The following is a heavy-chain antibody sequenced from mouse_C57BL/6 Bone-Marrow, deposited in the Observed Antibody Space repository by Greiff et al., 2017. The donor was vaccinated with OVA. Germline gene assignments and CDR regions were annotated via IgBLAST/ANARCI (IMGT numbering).Heavy chain of an antibody. CDR3: ARSYDSYYLYAMDY. V-gene: IGHV1-26*01. CDR1: GYTFTDYY. D-gene: IGHD2-3*01. J-gene: IGHJ4*01. Sequence: EVQLQQSGPELVKPGASVKISCKASGYTFTDYYMNWVKQSHGKSLEWIGDINPNNGGTSYNQKFKGKATLTVDKSSSTAYMELRSLTSEDSAVYYCARSYDSYYLYAMDYWGQGTSVTVSS. CDR2: INPNNGGT.